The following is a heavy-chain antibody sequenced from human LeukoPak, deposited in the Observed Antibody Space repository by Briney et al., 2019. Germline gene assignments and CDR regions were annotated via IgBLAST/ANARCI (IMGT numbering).Heavy chain of an antibody. J-gene: IGHJ3*02. Sequence: GGSLRLSCAASGFTVSSNYMSWVRQAPGKGLEWVSLIYSGGPTYYADSVKGRFTISGDNSKNTLYLQMNSLRVEDTAVYYCARHFYDSSGYLHDAFDIWGQGTMVTISS. V-gene: IGHV3-66*04. D-gene: IGHD3-22*01. CDR3: ARHFYDSSGYLHDAFDI. CDR2: IYSGGPT. CDR1: GFTVSSNY.